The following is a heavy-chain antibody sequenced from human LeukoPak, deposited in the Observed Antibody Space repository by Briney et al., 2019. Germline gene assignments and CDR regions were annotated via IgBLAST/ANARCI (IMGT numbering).Heavy chain of an antibody. Sequence: ASVKVSCKAPGYSFTDYYMHWRRLPPGQGFEWMGWINPKNGATKYSQKFQGRVTLTRDASISTAYMELSRLMSDDTAVYYCTRGPSSGSFDYWGQGTLVTVSS. J-gene: IGHJ4*02. V-gene: IGHV1-2*02. CDR3: TRGPSSGSFDY. CDR2: INPKNGAT. D-gene: IGHD6-19*01. CDR1: GYSFTDYY.